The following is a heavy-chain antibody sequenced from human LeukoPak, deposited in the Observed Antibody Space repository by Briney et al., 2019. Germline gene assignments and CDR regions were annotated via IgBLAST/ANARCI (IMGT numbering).Heavy chain of an antibody. CDR2: ISGSGGST. CDR1: GFTFSSYG. D-gene: IGHD4-17*01. Sequence: GGSLRLSCAASGFTFSSYGMHWVRQAPGKGLEWVSAISGSGGSTYYADPVKGRFTISRDNSKNTLYLQMNSLRAEDTAVYYCANQDYGDYGSLFDYWGQGTLVTVSS. V-gene: IGHV3-23*01. CDR3: ANQDYGDYGSLFDY. J-gene: IGHJ4*02.